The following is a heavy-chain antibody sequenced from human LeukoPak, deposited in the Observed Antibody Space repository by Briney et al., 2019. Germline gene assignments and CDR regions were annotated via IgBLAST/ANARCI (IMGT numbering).Heavy chain of an antibody. J-gene: IGHJ4*02. Sequence: GASVKVSCKVSGYTLTELSMHWVRQAPGKGLEWMGGFDPEDGETIYAQKFQGRVTMTEDTSTDTAYMELSSLRPEDTAVYYCATDGPLRFLEWGFDYWGQGTLVTVSS. D-gene: IGHD3-3*01. CDR1: GYTLTELS. CDR2: FDPEDGET. V-gene: IGHV1-24*01. CDR3: ATDGPLRFLEWGFDY.